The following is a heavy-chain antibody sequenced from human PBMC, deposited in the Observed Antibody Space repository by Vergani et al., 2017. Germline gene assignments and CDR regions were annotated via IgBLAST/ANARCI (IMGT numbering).Heavy chain of an antibody. CDR3: ANLWFGELSGYYFDY. J-gene: IGHJ4*02. CDR2: IRYDGSNK. Sequence: QVQLVESGGGVVQPGGSLRLSCAASGSIFSSYGMHWVRQAPGQGLEWVAFIRYDGSNKYYADTVKGRFTISRDNFKNTLYLQMNSLRAEDTAVYYCANLWFGELSGYYFDYWGQGTLVTVSS. V-gene: IGHV3-30*02. CDR1: GSIFSSYG. D-gene: IGHD3-10*01.